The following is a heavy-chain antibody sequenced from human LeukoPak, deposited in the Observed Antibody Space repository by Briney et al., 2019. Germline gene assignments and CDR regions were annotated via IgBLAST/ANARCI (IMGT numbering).Heavy chain of an antibody. CDR3: TRSMYSSSWYFDY. CDR1: GFTFSSYA. J-gene: IGHJ4*02. Sequence: GGSLRLSCAASGFTFSSYAMSWVRQAPGKGLEWVSSFTSGSTYIYYADSVKGRFTISRDNADSSLDLQLNSLRDEDTAVYYCTRSMYSSSWYFDYWGQGTLVTVSS. V-gene: IGHV3-21*01. D-gene: IGHD6-13*01. CDR2: FTSGSTYI.